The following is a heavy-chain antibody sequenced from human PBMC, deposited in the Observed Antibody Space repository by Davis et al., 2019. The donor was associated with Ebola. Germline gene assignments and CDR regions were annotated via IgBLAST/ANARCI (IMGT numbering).Heavy chain of an antibody. CDR3: ARPRAGFSSGGLDV. CDR2: IYPSDSDT. J-gene: IGHJ6*02. V-gene: IGHV5-51*01. CDR1: GYSFTSYW. Sequence: GESLKISCKGSGYSFTSYWIGWVRQMPGKGPEWMGIIYPSDSDTRYSPSFQGQVTMSADKSITTAYLQWNSLKASDTAIYYCARPRAGFSSGGLDVWGQGTTVTVSS. D-gene: IGHD6-19*01.